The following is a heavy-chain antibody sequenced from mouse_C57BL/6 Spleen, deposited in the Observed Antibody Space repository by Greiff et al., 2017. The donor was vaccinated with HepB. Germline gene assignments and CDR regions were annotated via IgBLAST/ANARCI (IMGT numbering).Heavy chain of an antibody. Sequence: VKVEESGEGLVKPGGSLKLSCAASGFTFRSYAMSWVRQTPEKRLEWVAYISSGGDYIYYADTVKGRFTISRDNARNTLYLQMSSLKSEDTAMYYCTREDDYGFDYWGQGTTLTVSS. J-gene: IGHJ2*01. D-gene: IGHD2-4*01. V-gene: IGHV5-9-1*02. CDR1: GFTFRSYA. CDR3: TREDDYGFDY. CDR2: ISSGGDYI.